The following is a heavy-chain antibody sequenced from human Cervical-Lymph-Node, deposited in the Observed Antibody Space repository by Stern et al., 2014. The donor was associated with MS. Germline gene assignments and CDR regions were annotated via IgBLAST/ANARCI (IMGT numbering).Heavy chain of an antibody. Sequence: QVQLVQSGPEVKKPGASVKVSCMASGYTFTSFGISWVRRAPGQGLEWMGWVSGYKGNTHYPQKFQGRVTLTTDTSTSTANMDLTSLRSDDTAMYYCARGPYCSSTSCYTNGYHFYGMDVWGQGTTVTVSS. CDR1: GYTFTSFG. CDR3: ARGPYCSSTSCYTNGYHFYGMDV. CDR2: VSGYKGNT. D-gene: IGHD2-2*02. V-gene: IGHV1-18*01. J-gene: IGHJ6*02.